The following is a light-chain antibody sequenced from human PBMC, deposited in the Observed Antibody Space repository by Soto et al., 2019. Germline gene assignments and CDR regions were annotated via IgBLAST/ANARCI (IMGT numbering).Light chain of an antibody. CDR2: GPS. Sequence: DIVLTQSPGTLYLSPGERATLYCRASQSVSSGYLAWYQQRPGQAPRLLIYGPSTRATGIPDRFSGSGSGTDFTLTISRLEPEDFVVYYCQQRTSWPITFGQGTRLEIK. J-gene: IGKJ5*01. V-gene: IGKV3D-20*02. CDR1: QSVSSGY. CDR3: QQRTSWPIT.